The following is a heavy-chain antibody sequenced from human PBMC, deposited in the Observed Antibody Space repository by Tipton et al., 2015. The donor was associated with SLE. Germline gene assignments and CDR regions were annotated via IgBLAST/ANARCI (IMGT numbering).Heavy chain of an antibody. Sequence: SLRLSCVASGFTFTSYWMSWVRQAPGKGLEWVANIKQDGSEKYYVDSVKGRFTISRDNVRNSLYVEMNSLRAEDTAVYYCTREGSYSGADYWGQGTLVTVSS. V-gene: IGHV3-7*03. CDR2: IKQDGSEK. J-gene: IGHJ4*02. D-gene: IGHD3-10*01. CDR3: TREGSYSGADY. CDR1: GFTFTSYW.